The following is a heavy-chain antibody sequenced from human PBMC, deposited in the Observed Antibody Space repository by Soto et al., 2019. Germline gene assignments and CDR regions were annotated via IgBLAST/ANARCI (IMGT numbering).Heavy chain of an antibody. CDR1: GFTFSSYS. V-gene: IGHV3-48*01. CDR2: ISSSSSTI. D-gene: IGHD4-17*01. CDR3: ARELRDPYGDLSEYFQH. J-gene: IGHJ1*01. Sequence: EVQLVESGGGLVQPGGSLRLSCAASGFTFSSYSMNWVRQAPGKGLEWVSYISSSSSTIYYADSVKGRFTISRDNDKNSLDLQMNSLRAGDTAVYYCARELRDPYGDLSEYFQHWGQGTLVTVSS.